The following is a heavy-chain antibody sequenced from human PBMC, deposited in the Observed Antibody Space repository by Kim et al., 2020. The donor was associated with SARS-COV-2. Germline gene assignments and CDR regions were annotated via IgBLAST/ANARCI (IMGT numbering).Heavy chain of an antibody. D-gene: IGHD3-9*01. CDR3: ARDNDILTGYYFDY. CDR2: ICMGGRNK. CDR1: GFTFSSYG. Sequence: GGSLRLSCAASGFTFSSYGMHWVRQAPGKGLGGLWFICMGGRNKYYADSVKGRFTISRDNSKNTLYLQMNSLRAEDTAVYYCARDNDILTGYYFDYWGQGTLVTVSS. V-gene: IGHV3-33*01. J-gene: IGHJ4*02.